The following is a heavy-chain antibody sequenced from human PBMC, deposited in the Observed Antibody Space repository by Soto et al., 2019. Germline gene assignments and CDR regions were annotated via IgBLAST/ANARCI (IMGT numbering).Heavy chain of an antibody. V-gene: IGHV4-30-4*01. CDR1: GGSISSGDYY. CDR3: ASDPRGYCISTSCKGVY. D-gene: IGHD2-2*01. J-gene: IGHJ4*02. Sequence: SETLSLTCTVSGGSISSGDYYWSWIRQPPGKGLEWIGYIYYSGSTYYNPSLKSRVTISVDTSKNQFSLKLSSVTAADTAVYYCASDPRGYCISTSCKGVYWGQGTMVT. CDR2: IYYSGST.